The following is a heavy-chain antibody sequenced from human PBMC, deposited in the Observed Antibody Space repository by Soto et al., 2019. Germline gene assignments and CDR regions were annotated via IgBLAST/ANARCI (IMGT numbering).Heavy chain of an antibody. CDR2: ISDGDGDT. CDR1: GFTFSDYA. Sequence: EVVLLQSGGDLVQPGGSLRVSCAASGFTFSDYAKTWVRQAPGKGLEWVSDISDGDGDTHYADSVRGRFVISRDNSKNTLFLEMNSLRAEDAAVYYCAKGRTYFDFWGQGSLVTVSS. J-gene: IGHJ4*02. CDR3: AKGRTYFDF. V-gene: IGHV3-23*01.